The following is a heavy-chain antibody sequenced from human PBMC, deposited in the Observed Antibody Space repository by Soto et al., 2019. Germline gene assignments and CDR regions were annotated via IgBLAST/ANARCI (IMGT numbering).Heavy chain of an antibody. J-gene: IGHJ4*02. V-gene: IGHV4-4*02. Sequence: QVQLQESGPGLVKPSGTLSLTCAVSGDSISSRNWWTWVRQPPGKGLEWIGEIYHSGSTNYSPTLKSRVTISVDMSKNQFSLKLTSVTVADTAVYYCARGGNVAAAGTIYLDSWGQGTLVTVSS. CDR2: IYHSGST. CDR1: GDSISSRNW. D-gene: IGHD6-13*01. CDR3: ARGGNVAAAGTIYLDS.